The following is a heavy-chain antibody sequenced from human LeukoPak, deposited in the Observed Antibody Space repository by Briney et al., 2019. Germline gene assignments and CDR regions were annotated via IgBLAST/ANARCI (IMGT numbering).Heavy chain of an antibody. D-gene: IGHD5-24*01. V-gene: IGHV3-48*04. CDR3: ARGRAGYNHLDY. CDR1: GFTFSSYS. Sequence: PGGSLRLSCAASGFTFSSYSMNWVRQAPGKGLEWVSSISGSSTTIYYADSMKGRFTISRDNAKNSLYLQMNSLRAEDTAVYYCARGRAGYNHLDYWGQGTLVTVSS. CDR2: ISGSSTTI. J-gene: IGHJ4*02.